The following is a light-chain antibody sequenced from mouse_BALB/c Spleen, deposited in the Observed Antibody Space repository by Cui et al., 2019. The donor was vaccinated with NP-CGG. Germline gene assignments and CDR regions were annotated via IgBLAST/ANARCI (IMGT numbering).Light chain of an antibody. CDR1: TGAVTTSNY. CDR2: GTN. J-gene: IGLJ1*01. Sequence: QAVVTQGSALTTSPGETVTLTCRSSTGAVTTSNYANWVQEKPDHLFTGLIGGTNNRASGTPARFSGSLIGDKAALTITGAQTEDEAIYFCALWYSNHWVFGGGTKLTVL. CDR3: ALWYSNHWV. V-gene: IGLV1*01.